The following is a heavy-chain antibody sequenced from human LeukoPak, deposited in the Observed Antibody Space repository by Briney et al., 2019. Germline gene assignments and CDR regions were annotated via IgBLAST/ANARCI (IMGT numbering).Heavy chain of an antibody. CDR3: ARDYGTGYQDY. Sequence: PGGSLRLSCAASGFTFSSYWMSWARQAPGKGLEWVANIKQDGSEKYYVDSVKGRFTISRDNAKNSLYLQMNSLRAEDTAVYYCARDYGTGYQDYWGQGTLVTVSS. CDR1: GFTFSSYW. D-gene: IGHD3/OR15-3a*01. V-gene: IGHV3-7*01. J-gene: IGHJ4*02. CDR2: IKQDGSEK.